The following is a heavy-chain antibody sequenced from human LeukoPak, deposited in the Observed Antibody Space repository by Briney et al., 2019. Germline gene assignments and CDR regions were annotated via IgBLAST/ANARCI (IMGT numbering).Heavy chain of an antibody. CDR2: IYHSEST. J-gene: IGHJ4*02. Sequence: SETLSLTCAVSGGSISSGGYSWSWQRQPPGRGLEWIGYIYHSESTYYNPSLKRRVTISVDTSKNQFSLKLSSVTAADTAVYYCARGGGYYYDSSGLTFDYWGQGTLVTVSS. CDR3: ARGGGYYYDSSGLTFDY. CDR1: GGSISSGGYS. V-gene: IGHV4-30-2*01. D-gene: IGHD3-22*01.